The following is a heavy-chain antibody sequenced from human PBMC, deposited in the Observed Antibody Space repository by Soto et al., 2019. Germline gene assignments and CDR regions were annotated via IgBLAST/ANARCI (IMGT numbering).Heavy chain of an antibody. J-gene: IGHJ4*02. V-gene: IGHV4-39*01. D-gene: IGHD4-17*01. Sequence: SESLSLTCTVSGGSVINSSYYWGWIRQSPGKGLEWIGSVYYRGRSYSKSSVKSRVTISVDTSKNRFSLSLNSVTASDTAVYFCVSQRTTVPTQAYFDYWGPGALVTV. CDR1: GGSVINSSYY. CDR2: VYYRGRS. CDR3: VSQRTTVPTQAYFDY.